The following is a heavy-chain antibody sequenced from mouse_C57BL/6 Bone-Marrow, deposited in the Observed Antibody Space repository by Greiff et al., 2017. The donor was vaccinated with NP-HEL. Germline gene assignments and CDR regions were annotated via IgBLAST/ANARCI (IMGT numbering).Heavy chain of an antibody. J-gene: IGHJ4*01. V-gene: IGHV5-6*01. CDR2: ISSGGSYT. CDR1: GFTFSSYG. CDR3: ARNYYARDY. Sequence: VQLKESGGDLVKPGGSLKLSCAASGFTFSSYGMSWVRQTPDKRLEWVATISSGGSYTYYPDSVKGRFTISRDNAKNTLYLQMSSLKSEDTAMYYCARNYYARDYWGQGTSVTVSA.